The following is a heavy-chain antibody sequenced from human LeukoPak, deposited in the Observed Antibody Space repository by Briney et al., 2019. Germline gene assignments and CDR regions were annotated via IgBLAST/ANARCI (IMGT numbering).Heavy chain of an antibody. CDR1: GYTFTSYG. D-gene: IGHD6-13*01. CDR2: ISAYNGNT. Sequence: ASVKVSCKVSGYTFTSYGISWVRQAPGQGLEWMGWISAYNGNTNYAQKLQGRVTMTTDTSTSTAYMELRSLRSDDTAVYYCARDVAGGQQLAQYYFDYWGQGTLVTVSS. J-gene: IGHJ4*02. V-gene: IGHV1-18*01. CDR3: ARDVAGGQQLAQYYFDY.